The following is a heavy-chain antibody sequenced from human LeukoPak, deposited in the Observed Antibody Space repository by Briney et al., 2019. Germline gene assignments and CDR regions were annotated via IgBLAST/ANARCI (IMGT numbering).Heavy chain of an antibody. CDR2: IKEDGSEK. CDR1: GFTLSTYW. V-gene: IGHV3-7*01. D-gene: IGHD4-17*01. Sequence: GGSLRLSCAASGFTLSTYWMSWVRQAPGKGLEWVANIKEDGSEKYYVDSVKGRFTISRDNAKNSLYLQMNSLRAEDTAVYYCARDGTYGDYRYWGQGTLVTVSS. J-gene: IGHJ4*02. CDR3: ARDGTYGDYRY.